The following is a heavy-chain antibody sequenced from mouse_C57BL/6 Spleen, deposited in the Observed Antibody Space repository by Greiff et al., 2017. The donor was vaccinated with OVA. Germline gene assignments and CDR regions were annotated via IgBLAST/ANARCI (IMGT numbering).Heavy chain of an antibody. CDR3: ARDYGSSYEGYYAMDY. CDR2: IDPANGNT. J-gene: IGHJ4*01. CDR1: GFNIKNTY. Sequence: VQLQQSVAELVRPGASVKLSCTASGFNIKNTYMHWVKQRPEQGLEWIGRIDPANGNTKYAPKFQGKATITADTSSNTAYLQLSSLTSEDTAIYYCARDYGSSYEGYYAMDYWGQGTSVTVSS. D-gene: IGHD1-1*01. V-gene: IGHV14-3*01.